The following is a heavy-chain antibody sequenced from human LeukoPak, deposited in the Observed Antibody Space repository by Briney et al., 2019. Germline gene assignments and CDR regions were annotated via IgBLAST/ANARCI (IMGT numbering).Heavy chain of an antibody. D-gene: IGHD1-1*01. J-gene: IGHJ4*02. CDR3: ARGLQPSDY. CDR1: GGSFSGYY. Sequence: SETLSLTCAVYGGSFSGYYWSWTRQPPGKGLEWIGEINHSGSTNYNPSLKSRVTISVDTSKNQFSLKLSSVTAADTAVYYCARGLQPSDYWGQGTLVTVSS. V-gene: IGHV4-34*01. CDR2: INHSGST.